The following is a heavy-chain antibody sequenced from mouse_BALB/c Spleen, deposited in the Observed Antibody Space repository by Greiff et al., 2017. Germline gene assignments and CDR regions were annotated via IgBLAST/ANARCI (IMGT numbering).Heavy chain of an antibody. V-gene: IGHV5-17*02. D-gene: IGHD2-3*01. CDR2: ISSGSSTI. CDR1: GFTFSSFG. CDR3: AKSDGYFDEN. Sequence: EVKLVESGGGLVQPGGSRKLSCAASGFTFSSFGMHWVRQAPEKGLEWVAYISSGSSTIYYADTVKGRFTISRDNPKNTLFLQMTSLRSEDKAMYYCAKSDGYFDENWGQGTSLPVSS. J-gene: IGHJ2*02.